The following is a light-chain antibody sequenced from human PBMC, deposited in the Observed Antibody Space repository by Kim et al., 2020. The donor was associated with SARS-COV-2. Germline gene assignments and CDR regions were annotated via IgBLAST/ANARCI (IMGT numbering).Light chain of an antibody. CDR2: GAS. CDR3: QQYNNSPRA. J-gene: IGKJ2*01. CDR1: QSVSSN. Sequence: EIVMTQSPATLSVSPGERATLSCRASQSVSSNLAWYQQKPGQAPRLLIYGASTRATGIPARFSGSGSGTEFTLTISSLQSEDFAVYYCQQYNNSPRACGQGTKLEL. V-gene: IGKV3-15*01.